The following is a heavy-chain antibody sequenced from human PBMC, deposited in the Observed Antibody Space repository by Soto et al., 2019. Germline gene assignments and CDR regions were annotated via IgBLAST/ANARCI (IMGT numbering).Heavy chain of an antibody. V-gene: IGHV3-11*06. J-gene: IGHJ4*02. CDR3: ARVQERYYDSSGFMS. D-gene: IGHD3-22*01. Sequence: PGGSLRLSCAASGFTFSDYYMSWIRQAPGKGLEWVSYISSSSSYTNYADSVKGRFTISRDNAKNSLYLQMNSLRAEDTAVYYCARVQERYYDSSGFMSWGQGTLVTVSS. CDR2: ISSSSSYT. CDR1: GFTFSDYY.